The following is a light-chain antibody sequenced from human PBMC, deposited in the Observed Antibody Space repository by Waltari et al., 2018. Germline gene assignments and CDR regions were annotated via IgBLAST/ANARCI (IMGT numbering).Light chain of an antibody. V-gene: IGLV2-14*03. Sequence: QSALTQPASVSGSPGQSITISCTGTGSDVGGYESVSWYQQHPGEAPNLLIFDVSNRPSGVSTRFSGSKSANTASLTISGLQGGDEAFYYCSSYTSTTSVVFGGGTKLTVL. CDR3: SSYTSTTSVV. CDR2: DVS. CDR1: GSDVGGYES. J-gene: IGLJ2*01.